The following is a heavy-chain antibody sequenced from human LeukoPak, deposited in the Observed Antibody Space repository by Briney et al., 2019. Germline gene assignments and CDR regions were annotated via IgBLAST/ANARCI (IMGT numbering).Heavy chain of an antibody. CDR1: GASINSFY. CDR2: LSHSGYT. CDR3: ARSGYIYGADAFDI. J-gene: IGHJ3*02. Sequence: SATLSLTCAVSGASINSFYWSWIRQPPGKGLEWIGYLSHSGYTTYNPSLKSRVTMSVDTSKNYLSLKLTSMTAADAALYYCARSGYIYGADAFDIWGQGAMVSVSS. V-gene: IGHV4-59*01. D-gene: IGHD5-18*01.